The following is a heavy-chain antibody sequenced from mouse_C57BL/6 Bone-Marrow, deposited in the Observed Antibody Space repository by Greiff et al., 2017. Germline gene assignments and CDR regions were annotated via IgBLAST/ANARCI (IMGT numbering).Heavy chain of an antibody. J-gene: IGHJ4*01. CDR2: INPSNGGT. V-gene: IGHV1-53*01. D-gene: IGHD1-1*01. CDR3: ARKITTVDYAMDY. Sequence: VQLQQPGPELVKPGASVKLSCKASGYTFTSYWMHWVKQRPGQGLEWIGNINPSNGGTNYNEKFKSKATLTVDKSSSTAYMQLSSLTSEDSAVYYCARKITTVDYAMDYWGQGTSVTVSS. CDR1: GYTFTSYW.